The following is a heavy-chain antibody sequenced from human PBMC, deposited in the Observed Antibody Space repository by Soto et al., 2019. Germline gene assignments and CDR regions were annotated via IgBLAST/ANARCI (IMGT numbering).Heavy chain of an antibody. D-gene: IGHD2-2*01. CDR2: IIRIFGTA. V-gene: IGHV1-69*01. J-gene: IGHJ4*02. Sequence: QVQLVQSGAEVKKPGSSVKVSCKASGGTFSSYAISWVRQAPGQGLEWMGGIIRIFGTANYAQRFQGRVTITADESTSTAYMELSSLRSEDTAVYYCASLGGCSSTSCPLGYWGQGTLVTVSS. CDR3: ASLGGCSSTSCPLGY. CDR1: GGTFSSYA.